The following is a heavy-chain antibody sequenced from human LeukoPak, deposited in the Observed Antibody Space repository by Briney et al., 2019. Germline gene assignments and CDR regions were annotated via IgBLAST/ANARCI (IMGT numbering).Heavy chain of an antibody. CDR3: ARDLGYPRAFDI. CDR2: IYYSGTT. J-gene: IGHJ3*02. CDR1: GGSITNYY. V-gene: IGHV4-59*12. D-gene: IGHD1-1*01. Sequence: SETLSLTCTVSGGSITNYYWSWIRQPPGKGLEWIGYIYYSGTTNYNPSLKSRVTISVDTSKNQFSLKLSSVTAADTAVYYCARDLGYPRAFDIWGQGTMVTVSS.